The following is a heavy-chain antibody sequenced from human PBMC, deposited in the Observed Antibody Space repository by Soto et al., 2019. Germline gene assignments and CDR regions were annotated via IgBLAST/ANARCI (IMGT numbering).Heavy chain of an antibody. V-gene: IGHV3-23*01. CDR1: GFTFSSYA. CDR3: ANSPQWLVLTPKFQH. CDR2: ISGSGGST. Sequence: GGSLRLSCAASGFTFSSYAMSWVRQAPGKGLEWVSAISGSGGSTYYADSVKGRFTISRDNSKNTLYLQMNSLRAEDTAVYYCANSPQWLVLTPKFQHWGQGTLVTVSS. J-gene: IGHJ1*01. D-gene: IGHD6-19*01.